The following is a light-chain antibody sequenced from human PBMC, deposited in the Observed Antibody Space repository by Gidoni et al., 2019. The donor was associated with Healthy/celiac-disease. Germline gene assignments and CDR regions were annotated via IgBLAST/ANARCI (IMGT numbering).Light chain of an antibody. Sequence: DIQMTQSPSSLSASVGDRVTITCRASQSISSYLNWYQQKPGKAPKILIYAASSLQSGVPSRCSGSGAGTDFTLTISSRQPEDFATYYCQQSYSTPPRTFGQGTKVEIK. J-gene: IGKJ1*01. V-gene: IGKV1-39*01. CDR3: QQSYSTPPRT. CDR2: AAS. CDR1: QSISSY.